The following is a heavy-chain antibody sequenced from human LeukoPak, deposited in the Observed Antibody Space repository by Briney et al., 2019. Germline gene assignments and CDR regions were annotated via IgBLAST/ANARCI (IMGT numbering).Heavy chain of an antibody. CDR1: GGTFSSYA. Sequence: ASVKVSCKASGGTFSSYAIRWVRQAPGQGLEWMGRIIPIFGTANYAQKLQGRVTITTDESTSTAYMELSSLRSEDTAVSYFSRSGGSGGGEVYFDYWGQGTLVTVSS. CDR3: SRSGGSGGGEVYFDY. V-gene: IGHV1-69*05. J-gene: IGHJ4*02. D-gene: IGHD2-15*01. CDR2: IIPIFGTA.